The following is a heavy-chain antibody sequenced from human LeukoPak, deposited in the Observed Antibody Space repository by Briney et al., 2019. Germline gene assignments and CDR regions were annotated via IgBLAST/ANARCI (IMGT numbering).Heavy chain of an antibody. D-gene: IGHD3-9*01. CDR1: GGSFSGYY. CDR2: INHSGST. J-gene: IGHJ4*02. CDR3: ARPILTGYYKGSYFDY. V-gene: IGHV4-34*01. Sequence: PSETLSLTCAVYGGSFSGYYWSWIRQPPGKGLEWIGEINHSGSTNYNTSLTSRGTISVETYKNKCSLRLKSVNAADTAVYYCARPILTGYYKGSYFDYWGQGTLVTVSS.